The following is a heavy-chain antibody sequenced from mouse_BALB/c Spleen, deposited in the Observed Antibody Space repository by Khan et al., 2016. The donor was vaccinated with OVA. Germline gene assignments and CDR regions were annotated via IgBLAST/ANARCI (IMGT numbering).Heavy chain of an antibody. V-gene: IGHV1-22*01. J-gene: IGHJ1*01. CDR3: ARRAYYAYFWFFDV. CDR1: GYTFTEYT. CDR2: INPNNGGT. D-gene: IGHD1-2*01. Sequence: EVQLQQSGPELVKPGASVKISCKTSGYTFTEYTMHWVKQSHGKSLEWIGRINPNNGGTSYNQKFKGKATLTVDTSSTTAYMERRSLTSADSAVYYGARRAYYAYFWFFDVWGAGTTVTVSS.